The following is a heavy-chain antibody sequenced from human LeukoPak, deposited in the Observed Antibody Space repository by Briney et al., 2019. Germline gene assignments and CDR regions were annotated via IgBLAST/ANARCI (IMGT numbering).Heavy chain of an antibody. Sequence: GASVKVSCKASGYTFSGYCLHWVRQAPGQGLEWMGWINPNSSGTNYAQKFQGRVTMTRDTSINTAYMELRSLRSDDTAVFFCARGVAYLYDSSGYYDAFDVWGQGTVVIVSS. CDR3: ARGVAYLYDSSGYYDAFDV. CDR2: INPNSSGT. J-gene: IGHJ3*01. V-gene: IGHV1-2*02. D-gene: IGHD3-22*01. CDR1: GYTFSGYC.